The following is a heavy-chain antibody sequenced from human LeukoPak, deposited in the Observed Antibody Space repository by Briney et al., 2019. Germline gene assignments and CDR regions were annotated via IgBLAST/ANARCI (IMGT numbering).Heavy chain of an antibody. J-gene: IGHJ4*02. D-gene: IGHD2-8*02. V-gene: IGHV1-46*01. CDR3: AREESGGYFDY. Sequence: ASVKVSCKASGYTFTNYYMHWVRQAPAQGLEWMGLINHTGSSTNYAQKFRGRVAMTRDTSTTTVYMELSSLRSEDTAVYYCAREESGGYFDYWGQGTLVTVSS. CDR1: GYTFTNYY. CDR2: INHTGSST.